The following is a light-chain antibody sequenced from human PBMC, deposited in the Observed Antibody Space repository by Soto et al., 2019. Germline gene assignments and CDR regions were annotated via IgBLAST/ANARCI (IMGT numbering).Light chain of an antibody. Sequence: QSVLTQPASVSGSPGQSITISCTGTSGDIGSYNRVSWYQQHPGKAPKLIIYEVTDRPSGVSNRFSGSKSGNTASLTISGLGAEAEAEDYCNSCTNVNTRACVFGTGTKVTVL. CDR2: EVT. CDR3: NSCTNVNTRACV. V-gene: IGLV2-14*01. CDR1: SGDIGSYNR. J-gene: IGLJ1*01.